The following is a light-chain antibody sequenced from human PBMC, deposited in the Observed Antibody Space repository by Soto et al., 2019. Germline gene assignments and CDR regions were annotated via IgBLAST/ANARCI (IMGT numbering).Light chain of an antibody. V-gene: IGKV3-20*01. Sequence: EIVLTQSPGTLSLSPGERATLSCSASQSVSSSYLAWYQHEPGQAPMLLIYGTSGRATGIPHSSSGSGSGTDFALAISRLEPEDFAVFYWQQYDSSPSFTFGPGTKVDIK. CDR2: GTS. CDR3: QQYDSSPSFT. J-gene: IGKJ3*01. CDR1: QSVSSSY.